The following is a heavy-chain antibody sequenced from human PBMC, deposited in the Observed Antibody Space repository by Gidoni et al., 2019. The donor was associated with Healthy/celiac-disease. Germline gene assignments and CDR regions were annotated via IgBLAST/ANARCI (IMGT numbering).Heavy chain of an antibody. V-gene: IGHV3-21*01. CDR1: GFTFSSYS. Sequence: EVPLVESGGGLVKPGGSLSLSCAASGFTFSSYSMIWVRQAPGKGLGCVSSISSRSSYIYYADSVKGRFTISRDNAKNSLYLQMNSLRAEDTAVYYCARTYFDAFDIWGQGTMVTVSS. CDR2: ISSRSSYI. D-gene: IGHD1-26*01. CDR3: ARTYFDAFDI. J-gene: IGHJ3*02.